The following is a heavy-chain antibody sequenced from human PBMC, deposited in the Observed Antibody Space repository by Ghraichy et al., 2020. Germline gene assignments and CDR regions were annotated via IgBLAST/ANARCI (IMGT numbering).Heavy chain of an antibody. CDR2: ISYSRST. CDR3: ARKVDCSGGSCYGY. Sequence: SETLSLTCTVSGDSIISSPYYWAWIRQPPGKGLEWIGSISYSRSTYYNPSLKSRVTISVDTSKNQFSLKLSSVTAADTAVYYCARKVDCSGGSCYGYWGQGTLVSVSS. D-gene: IGHD2-15*01. J-gene: IGHJ4*02. V-gene: IGHV4-39*01. CDR1: GDSIISSPYY.